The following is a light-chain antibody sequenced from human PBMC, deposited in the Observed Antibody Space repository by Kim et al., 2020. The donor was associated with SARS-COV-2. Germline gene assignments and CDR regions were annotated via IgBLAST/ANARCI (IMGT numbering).Light chain of an antibody. CDR3: QHRSNWPRT. J-gene: IGKJ2*01. CDR2: DAS. V-gene: IGKV3-11*01. Sequence: EIVLTQSPATLSLSPGERATLSCRASQSLSSYLGWYQQKPGQAPRLLIYDASNRATGIPARFSGTGSETDFTLSISSLEPEDFAVYYCQHRSNWPRTFGQGTKLEI. CDR1: QSLSSY.